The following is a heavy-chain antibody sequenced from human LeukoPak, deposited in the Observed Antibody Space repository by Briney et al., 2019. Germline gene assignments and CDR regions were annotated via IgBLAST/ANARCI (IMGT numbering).Heavy chain of an antibody. V-gene: IGHV4/OR15-8*01. CDR1: GDSINTLKW. CDR2: IYHGGTS. D-gene: IGHD6-13*01. Sequence: SETLSLTCVVSGDSINTLKWWTWVRQSPGQGLEWIGEIYHGGTSSYNPSLQSRVTMSLDKSKNQFSLKLNSVTAADTAVYYCARAGIESSQYFHYAMDVWGPGTTVTVSS. CDR3: ARAGIESSQYFHYAMDV. J-gene: IGHJ6*02.